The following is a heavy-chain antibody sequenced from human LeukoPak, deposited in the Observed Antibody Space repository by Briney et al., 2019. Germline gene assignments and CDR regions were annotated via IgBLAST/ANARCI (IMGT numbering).Heavy chain of an antibody. CDR3: ARSSLAVYFDY. D-gene: IGHD6-19*01. Sequence: SQTLSLTCTVSGGSISSGSYYWNWIRQPAGKRLEWLGHVFTRGTTNYNASLEGRLTISLDTARNQFSLYLSSVTAADTAMYFCARSSLAVYFDYWGQGTLVTASS. J-gene: IGHJ4*02. CDR2: VFTRGTT. V-gene: IGHV4-61*09. CDR1: GGSISSGSYY.